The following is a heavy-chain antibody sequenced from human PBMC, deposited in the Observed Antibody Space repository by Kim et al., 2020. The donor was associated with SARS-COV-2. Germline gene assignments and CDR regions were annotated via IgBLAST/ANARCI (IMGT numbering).Heavy chain of an antibody. J-gene: IGHJ6*03. CDR3: ARGDSGYDDRYYYYYMDV. V-gene: IGHV1-46*01. Sequence: ASVKVSCKASGYTFTSYYMHWVRQAPGQGLECMGIINPSGGSTSYAQKFQGRVTMTRDTSTSIVYMELSSLRSEDTAVYYCARGDSGYDDRYYYYYMDVWGKGTTVTVSS. D-gene: IGHD5-12*01. CDR1: GYTFTSYY. CDR2: INPSGGST.